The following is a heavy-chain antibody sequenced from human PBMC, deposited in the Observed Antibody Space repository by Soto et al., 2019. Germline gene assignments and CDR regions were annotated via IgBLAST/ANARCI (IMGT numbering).Heavy chain of an antibody. CDR3: ARDFAVGLVDY. J-gene: IGHJ4*02. CDR2: ISAYHGNT. D-gene: IGHD6-19*01. CDR1: GYTFTSYG. V-gene: IGHV1-18*01. Sequence: QVQLVQSGAEVKKPGSSVKVSCKASGYTFTSYGISWVRQAPGQGLEWMGWISAYHGNTKHAQKLLGRVTMTTDTSTSTAYMEVRSLRSDDTAVYYCARDFAVGLVDYWGEGTLVTVSS.